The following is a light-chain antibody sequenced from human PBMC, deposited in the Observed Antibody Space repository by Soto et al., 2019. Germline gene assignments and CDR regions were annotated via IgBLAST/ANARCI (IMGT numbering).Light chain of an antibody. CDR3: SSYTSSSTPYV. Sequence: QSGLTHPASVSGSPGQSITISCTGTSSDVGGYNYVSWYQQHPGKAPKLMIYEVSNRPSGVSNRFSGSKSGNTASLTISGLQAEDEADYYCSSYTSSSTPYVFGTGTKV. V-gene: IGLV2-14*01. J-gene: IGLJ1*01. CDR2: EVS. CDR1: SSDVGGYNY.